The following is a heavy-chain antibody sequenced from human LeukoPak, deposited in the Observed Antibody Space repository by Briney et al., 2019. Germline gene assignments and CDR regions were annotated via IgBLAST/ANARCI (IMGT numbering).Heavy chain of an antibody. J-gene: IGHJ5*02. CDR1: GYTFTSYD. Sequence: ASVTVSCKASGYTFTSYDINWVRQATGQGLEWMGWMNPNSGNTGYAQKFQGRVTMTRNTSISTAYMELSSLRSEDTAVYYCARAAGDSSSWYFVWFDPWGQGTLVTVSS. D-gene: IGHD6-13*01. CDR3: ARAAGDSSSWYFVWFDP. CDR2: MNPNSGNT. V-gene: IGHV1-8*01.